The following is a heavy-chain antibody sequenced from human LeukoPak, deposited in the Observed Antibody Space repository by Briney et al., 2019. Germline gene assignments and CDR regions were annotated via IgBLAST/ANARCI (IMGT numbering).Heavy chain of an antibody. J-gene: IGHJ4*02. D-gene: IGHD3-22*01. CDR2: IYYSGST. CDR3: ARLRYYDSSGYTYYFDY. CDR1: GGSISSSSYY. V-gene: IGHV4-39*01. Sequence: SETLSLTCTVSGGSISSSSYYWGWIRQPPGKGLEWIGSIYYSGSTYYNPSLKSQLTISVYTSNNQFSLKLSSVTAADTAVYYCARLRYYDSSGYTYYFDYWGQGTLVTVSS.